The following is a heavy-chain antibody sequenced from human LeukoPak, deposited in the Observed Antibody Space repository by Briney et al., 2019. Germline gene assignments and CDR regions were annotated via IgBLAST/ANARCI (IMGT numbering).Heavy chain of an antibody. CDR3: AKDSGWYYDSSGYQGGSRFDY. D-gene: IGHD3-22*01. CDR2: IRYDGSNK. Sequence: GGSLRLSCAASGFTFSSYGMHWVRQAPGKGLEWVAFIRYDGSNKYYADSVKGRFTISRDNSKNTLYLQMNSLRAEDTAVYYCAKDSGWYYDSSGYQGGSRFDYWGQGTLVTASS. J-gene: IGHJ4*02. V-gene: IGHV3-30*02. CDR1: GFTFSSYG.